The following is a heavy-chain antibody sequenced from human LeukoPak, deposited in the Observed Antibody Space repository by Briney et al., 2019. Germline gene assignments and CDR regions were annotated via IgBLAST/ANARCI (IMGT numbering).Heavy chain of an antibody. V-gene: IGHV3-48*01. Sequence: GGSLRLSCAASGFTFSDYGMNWVRQAPGKGLEWLSHISSTSSTIKYADFVKGRFTISRDNAKNSVYLQIHSLRVEDTAVYYCAREWGVWGKGTTVTVSS. D-gene: IGHD1-26*01. J-gene: IGHJ6*04. CDR1: GFTFSDYG. CDR3: AREWGV. CDR2: ISSTSSTI.